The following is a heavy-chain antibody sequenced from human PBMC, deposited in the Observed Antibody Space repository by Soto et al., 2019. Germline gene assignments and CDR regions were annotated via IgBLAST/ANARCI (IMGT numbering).Heavy chain of an antibody. CDR2: ISYDGSNK. D-gene: IGHD2-2*02. CDR1: GFTFSSYG. Sequence: PGGSLRLSCAASGFTFSSYGMHWVRQAPGKGLEWVAVISYDGSNKYYADPVKGRFTISRDNSKNTLYLQMNSLRAEDTAVYYCAHIPTSPPSDYYYYYGMDVWGQGTTVTVSS. CDR3: AHIPTSPPSDYYYYYGMDV. V-gene: IGHV3-30*03. J-gene: IGHJ6*02.